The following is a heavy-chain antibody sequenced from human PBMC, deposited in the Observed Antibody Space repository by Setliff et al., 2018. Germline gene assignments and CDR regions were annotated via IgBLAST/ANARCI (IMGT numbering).Heavy chain of an antibody. V-gene: IGHV1-18*01. Sequence: ASVKVSCKTSGYSFTSYGISWVRQAPGQGLEWMGHITTYNDNTKYAQKFQGRITVTTDLSTSTAYLDLRSLRSDDTDVYYCVRDSRITVLGVDNYHYMDVWGRGTTVTVSS. CDR3: VRDSRITVLGVDNYHYMDV. CDR2: ITTYNDNT. D-gene: IGHD3-3*01. J-gene: IGHJ6*03. CDR1: GYSFTSYG.